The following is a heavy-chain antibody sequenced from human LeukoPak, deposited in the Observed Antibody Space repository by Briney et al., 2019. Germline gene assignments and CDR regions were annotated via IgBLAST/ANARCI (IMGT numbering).Heavy chain of an antibody. CDR2: ISSSSSYT. Sequence: GGSLRLSCAASGFTFSDYYMSWIRQAPGKGLEWVSYISSSSSYTNYADSAKGRFTISRDNAKNSLYLQMNSLRAEDTAVYYCAREYCSSTSCYGATDYWGQGTLVTVSS. J-gene: IGHJ4*02. D-gene: IGHD2-2*01. CDR1: GFTFSDYY. CDR3: AREYCSSTSCYGATDY. V-gene: IGHV3-11*06.